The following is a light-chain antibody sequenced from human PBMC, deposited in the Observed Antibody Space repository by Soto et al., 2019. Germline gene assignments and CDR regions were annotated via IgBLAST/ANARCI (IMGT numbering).Light chain of an antibody. V-gene: IGLV2-23*02. J-gene: IGLJ1*01. CDR1: NSDVGSYNL. CDR2: EVT. Sequence: QSALTQPASVSGSPRQSVTISCTGTNSDVGSYNLVSWFQQHPGKAPKLVIYEVTKRPSGVSDRFSGSKSGSTASLTISGPQAEDEADYYCFSYAGDSVYVFGTGTQLTVL. CDR3: FSYAGDSVYV.